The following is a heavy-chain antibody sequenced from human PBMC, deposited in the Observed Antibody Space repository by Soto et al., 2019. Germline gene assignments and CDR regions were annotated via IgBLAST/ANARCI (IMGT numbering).Heavy chain of an antibody. J-gene: IGHJ6*03. V-gene: IGHV3-33*01. CDR3: ARTPPAQGRLRTTDYYYMDV. D-gene: IGHD2-21*01. CDR2: IWYDGSNK. Sequence: GGSLRLSCAASGFTFSSYGMHWVRQAPGKGLEWVAVIWYDGSNKYYADSVKGRFTISRDNSKNTLYLQMNSLRAEDTAVYYCARTPPAQGRLRTTDYYYMDVWGKGTTVTVSS. CDR1: GFTFSSYG.